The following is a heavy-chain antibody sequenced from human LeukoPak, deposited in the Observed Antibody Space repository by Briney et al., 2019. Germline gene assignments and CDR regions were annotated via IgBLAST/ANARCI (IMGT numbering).Heavy chain of an antibody. J-gene: IGHJ6*02. CDR2: IWYDGSNE. Sequence: GGSLRLSCAASGFTFSTYGMHWVRQAPGKGLEWVAVIWYDGSNEFYSDSVKGRFTISRHNSKNTLYLQMNSLRAEDTAVYYCARGPQRGAAANYYGMDVWGQGTTVTVSS. CDR3: ARGPQRGAAANYYGMDV. D-gene: IGHD2-2*01. V-gene: IGHV3-33*01. CDR1: GFTFSTYG.